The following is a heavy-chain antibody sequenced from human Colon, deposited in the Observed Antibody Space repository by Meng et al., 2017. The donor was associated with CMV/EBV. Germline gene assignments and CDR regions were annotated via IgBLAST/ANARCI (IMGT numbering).Heavy chain of an antibody. Sequence: QVQLQESGPGLVTPSXXXXXTXXVSGGSISSGCYYWSWIRQHPGKGLEWIWYIYYSGSTYYNPSLKSRVTISVDTSKNQFSLKLSSVTAADTAVYYCARGPSRWLQFSFDYWGQGTLVTVSS. D-gene: IGHD5-24*01. CDR2: IYYSGST. J-gene: IGHJ4*02. CDR3: ARGPSRWLQFSFDY. V-gene: IGHV4-31*02. CDR1: GGSISSGCYY.